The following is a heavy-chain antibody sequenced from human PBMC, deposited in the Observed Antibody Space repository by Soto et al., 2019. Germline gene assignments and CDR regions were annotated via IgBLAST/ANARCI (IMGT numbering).Heavy chain of an antibody. CDR1: GGTFSSYT. V-gene: IGHV1-69*02. J-gene: IGHJ4*02. D-gene: IGHD2-15*01. CDR3: ARGGYCSGGSCYPDY. Sequence: QVQLVQSGAEVKKPGSSVKVSCKASGGTFSSYTISWVRQAPGQGLEWMGRIIPILGIANYAQKFQGRVTIXXDXSXXTAYRERSSLRSEDTAVYYCARGGYCSGGSCYPDYWGQGTLVTVSS. CDR2: IIPILGIA.